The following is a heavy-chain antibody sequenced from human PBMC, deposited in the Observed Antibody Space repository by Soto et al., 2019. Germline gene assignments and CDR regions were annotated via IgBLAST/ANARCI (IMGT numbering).Heavy chain of an antibody. D-gene: IGHD6-13*01. Sequence: GGSLRLSCAASGFTFSSYGMHWVRQAPGKGLEWVAVIWYDGSNKYYADSVKGRFTISRDNSKNTLYLQMNSLRAEDTAVYYCARMPAAGTFDYWGQGTLVTVSS. V-gene: IGHV3-33*01. CDR1: GFTFSSYG. CDR3: ARMPAAGTFDY. CDR2: IWYDGSNK. J-gene: IGHJ4*02.